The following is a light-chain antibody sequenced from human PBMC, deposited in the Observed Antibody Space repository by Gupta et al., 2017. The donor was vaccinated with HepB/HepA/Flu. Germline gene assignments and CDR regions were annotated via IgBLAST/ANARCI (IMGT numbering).Light chain of an antibody. J-gene: IGKJ3*01. Sequence: DIQMTQSPSSLSASVGDRVTITCQASQDISKYLNWYQQKPGKAPKLLIYDASNLETGVPSRFSESGSGTDFTFTISSLQPEDIATYYCQQYDNLSFTFGPGTKVDIK. CDR2: DAS. V-gene: IGKV1-33*01. CDR3: QQYDNLSFT. CDR1: QDISKY.